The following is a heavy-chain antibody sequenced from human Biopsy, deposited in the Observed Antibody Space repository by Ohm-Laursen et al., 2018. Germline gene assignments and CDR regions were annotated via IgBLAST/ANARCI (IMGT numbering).Heavy chain of an antibody. Sequence: SDTLSLTCTVSGGSICSFFWSWIRQPPGKGLEWIGYIYYSGSTNYNPSLRRRVTISVDRSKNQFSLELSSVTAADTAVYYCARVGAGAPSIDYFDYWGQGALVTVSS. V-gene: IGHV4-59*07. D-gene: IGHD1-26*01. J-gene: IGHJ4*02. CDR2: IYYSGST. CDR1: GGSICSFF. CDR3: ARVGAGAPSIDYFDY.